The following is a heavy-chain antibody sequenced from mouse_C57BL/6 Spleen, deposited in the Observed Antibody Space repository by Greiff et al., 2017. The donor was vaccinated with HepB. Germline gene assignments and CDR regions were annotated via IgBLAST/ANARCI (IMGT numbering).Heavy chain of an antibody. CDR2: INPNNGGT. J-gene: IGHJ4*01. CDR3: ALTGEDYAMDY. D-gene: IGHD4-1*01. Sequence: EVQLQQSGPELVKPGASVKIPCKASGYTFTDYNMDWVKQSHGKSLEWIGDINPNNGGTIYNQKFKGKATLTVDKSSSTAYMELRSLTSEDTAVYYCALTGEDYAMDYWGQRTSVTVSS. V-gene: IGHV1-18*01. CDR1: GYTFTDYN.